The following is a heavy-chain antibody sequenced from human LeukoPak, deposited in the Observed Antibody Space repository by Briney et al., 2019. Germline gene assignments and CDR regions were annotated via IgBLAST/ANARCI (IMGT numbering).Heavy chain of an antibody. CDR1: GGSFSGYY. D-gene: IGHD3-10*01. CDR2: INHSGST. V-gene: IGHV4-34*01. CDR3: ARVRGYGPGGWWFDP. Sequence: SETLSLTCAVYGGSFSGYYWSWIRQPPGKGLEWIGEINHSGSTNYNPSLKSRVTISVDTSKNQFSLKLSSVTAADTAVYYCARVRGYGPGGWWFDPWGQGTLVTVSS. J-gene: IGHJ5*02.